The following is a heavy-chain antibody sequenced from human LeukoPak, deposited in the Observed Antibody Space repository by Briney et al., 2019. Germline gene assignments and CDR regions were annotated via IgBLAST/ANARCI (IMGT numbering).Heavy chain of an antibody. CDR1: GGSISSSSYY. D-gene: IGHD6-13*01. Sequence: PSETLSLTCTVSGGSISSSSYYWGWIRQPPGKGLEWIGSIYYSGSTYYNPSLKSRVTISVDTSKNQFSLKLSSVTAADTAVYYCARDGVLGAAAGTNWGQGTLVTVSS. J-gene: IGHJ4*02. CDR3: ARDGVLGAAAGTN. V-gene: IGHV4-39*07. CDR2: IYYSGST.